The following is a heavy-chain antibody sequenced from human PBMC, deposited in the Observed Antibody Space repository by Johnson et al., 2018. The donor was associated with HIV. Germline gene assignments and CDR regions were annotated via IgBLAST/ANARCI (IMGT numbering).Heavy chain of an antibody. CDR3: ARGPPYYDSSGGYAFDI. Sequence: QVQLVESGGGVVQPGRSLRLSCAASGFTFSSYAIHWVRQAPGKGLEWVAVISYDGSNKYYADSVKGRFTISRDYSKNTLYLQMNSLRAGDTAVYYCARGPPYYDSSGGYAFDIWGQGTVVAVSS. CDR1: GFTFSSYA. D-gene: IGHD3-22*01. V-gene: IGHV3-30*04. CDR2: ISYDGSNK. J-gene: IGHJ3*02.